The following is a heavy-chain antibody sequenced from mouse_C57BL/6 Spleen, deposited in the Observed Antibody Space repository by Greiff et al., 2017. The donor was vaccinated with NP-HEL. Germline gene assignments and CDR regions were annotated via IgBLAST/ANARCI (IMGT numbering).Heavy chain of an antibody. Sequence: EVKLMESGGGLVKPGGSLKLSCAASGFTFSSYAMSWVRQTPEKRLEWVATISDGGSYTYYPDNVQGRFTISRDNAKNNLYLQMSHLKSEDTAMYYCARDQWGSLYYFDYWGQGTTLTVSS. V-gene: IGHV5-4*01. J-gene: IGHJ2*01. D-gene: IGHD1-3*01. CDR3: ARDQWGSLYYFDY. CDR1: GFTFSSYA. CDR2: ISDGGSYT.